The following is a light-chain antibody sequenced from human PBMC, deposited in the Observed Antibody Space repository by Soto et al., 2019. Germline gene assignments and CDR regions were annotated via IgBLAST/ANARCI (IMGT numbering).Light chain of an antibody. CDR3: QQYGSSPRT. CDR1: QNISSY. Sequence: EFVLTQSPATLSLSPWKRATLSCRASQNISSYLIWYQQKPGQAPRLLIYDVSNRATGIPARFSGSGSGTDFTLTISRLEPEDFAVYYCQQYGSSPRTFGQGTKVDIK. CDR2: DVS. J-gene: IGKJ1*01. V-gene: IGKV3-20*01.